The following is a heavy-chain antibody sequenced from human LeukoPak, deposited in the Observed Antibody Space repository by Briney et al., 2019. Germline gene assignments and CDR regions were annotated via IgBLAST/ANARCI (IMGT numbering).Heavy chain of an antibody. D-gene: IGHD4-17*01. Sequence: GGSLRLSCTASGYTFSSYWMHWVRQAPGKGLEWVSYISSSSSTIYYADSVKGRFTISRDNAKNSLYLQMNSLRAEDTAVYYCARDHDYGDYVCGYWGQGTLVTVSS. CDR3: ARDHDYGDYVCGY. V-gene: IGHV3-48*01. J-gene: IGHJ4*02. CDR1: GYTFSSYW. CDR2: ISSSSSTI.